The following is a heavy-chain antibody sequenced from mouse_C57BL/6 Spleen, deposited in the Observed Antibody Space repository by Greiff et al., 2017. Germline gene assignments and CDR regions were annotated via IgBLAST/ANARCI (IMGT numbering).Heavy chain of an antibody. J-gene: IGHJ4*01. D-gene: IGHD4-1*01. CDR2: IDPETGGT. CDR1: GYTFTDYE. CDR3: TRRLGPFYAMDY. Sequence: SGAELVRPGASVTLSCKASGYTFTDYEMHWVKQTPVHGLEWIGAIDPETGGTAYNQKFKGKAILTADKSSSTAYMELRSLTSEDSAVYYCTRRLGPFYAMDYWGQGTSVTVSS. V-gene: IGHV1-15*01.